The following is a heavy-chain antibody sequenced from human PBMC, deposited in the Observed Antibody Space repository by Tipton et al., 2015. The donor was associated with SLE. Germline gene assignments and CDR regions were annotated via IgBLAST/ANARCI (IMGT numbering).Heavy chain of an antibody. D-gene: IGHD6-19*01. J-gene: IGHJ4*02. CDR3: ARETGRYSSGWFDY. CDR2: IYYSGST. V-gene: IGHV4-61*01. Sequence: GLVKPSETLSLTCTVSGGSVSSGSYYWSWIRQPPGKGLEWIGSIYYSGSTYYNPSLKSRVTISVDTSKNQFSLKLSSVTAADTAVYYCARETGRYSSGWFDYWGQGTLVTVSS. CDR1: GGSVSSGSYY.